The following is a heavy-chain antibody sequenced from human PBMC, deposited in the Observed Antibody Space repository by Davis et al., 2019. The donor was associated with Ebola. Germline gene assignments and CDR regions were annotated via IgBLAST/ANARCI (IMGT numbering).Heavy chain of an antibody. CDR1: GFSFSYYA. Sequence: GESLKISCAASGFSFSYYAMSWVRQAPGKGLEWVSGISGGGGSTDYADSVKGRFTIPRDNSKKMLYLQMNSLRAEDTAVYYCAKDTLMITFGGVSPHWGQGTLDTVSS. V-gene: IGHV3-23*01. J-gene: IGHJ4*02. CDR3: AKDTLMITFGGVSPH. CDR2: ISGGGGST. D-gene: IGHD3-16*01.